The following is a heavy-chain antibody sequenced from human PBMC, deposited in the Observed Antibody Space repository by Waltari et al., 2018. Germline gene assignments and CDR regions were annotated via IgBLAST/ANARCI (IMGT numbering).Heavy chain of an antibody. D-gene: IGHD1-26*01. J-gene: IGHJ4*02. V-gene: IGHV1-18*01. CDR2: ISADNGNT. Sequence: QVQLVQSGAEVKKPGASVQVSCKASGYTFTSYGISWVRQAPGQGLAWMGWISADNGNTNYAQKLQGRVTMTTDTSTSTAYMELRSLRSDDTAVYYGARGRRIVGATRPELFDYWGQGTLVTVSS. CDR3: ARGRRIVGATRPELFDY. CDR1: GYTFTSYG.